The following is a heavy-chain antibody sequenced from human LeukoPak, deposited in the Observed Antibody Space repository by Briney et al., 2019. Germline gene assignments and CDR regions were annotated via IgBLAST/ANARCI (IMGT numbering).Heavy chain of an antibody. CDR1: GFTFSSYW. J-gene: IGHJ4*02. CDR3: AREMRKDIVVVPTAFDY. V-gene: IGHV3-74*01. Sequence: PGGSLRLSCAASGFTFSSYWMHWVRQAPGKGLVWVSRINSDGSSTTYADSVKGRFTISRDNAKNTLYLQMNSLRAEDAAAYYCAREMRKDIVVVPTAFDYWGRGTLVTVSS. D-gene: IGHD2-2*01. CDR2: INSDGSST.